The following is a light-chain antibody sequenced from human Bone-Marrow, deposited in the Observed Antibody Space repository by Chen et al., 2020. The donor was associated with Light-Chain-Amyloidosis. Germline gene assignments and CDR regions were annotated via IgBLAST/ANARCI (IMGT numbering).Light chain of an antibody. J-gene: IGKJ2*01. CDR3: QQYYSYPGT. CDR2: AAS. V-gene: IGKV1-8*01. CDR1: QGISSY. Sequence: AIRMTQSPSSLSASTGDRVTITCRASQGISSYLAWYQQKPGKAPKLLIYAASTLQSGVPSRFSGSGSGTDFTLTISCLQSEEFATYYCQQYYSYPGTFGQGTKLEIK.